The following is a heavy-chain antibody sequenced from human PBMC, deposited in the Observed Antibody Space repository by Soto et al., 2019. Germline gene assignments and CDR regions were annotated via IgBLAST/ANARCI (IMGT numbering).Heavy chain of an antibody. D-gene: IGHD2-15*01. CDR1: GGSISSSSYY. CDR3: ARLILRGYCSGGSCRVWLDP. CDR2: IYYSGST. V-gene: IGHV4-39*01. Sequence: PSETLSLTCTVSGGSISSSSYYWGWIRQPPGKGLEWIGSIYYSGSTYYNPSLKSRVTISVDTSKNQFSLKQSSVTAADTAVYYCARLILRGYCSGGSCRVWLDPWGHGTLVT. J-gene: IGHJ5*02.